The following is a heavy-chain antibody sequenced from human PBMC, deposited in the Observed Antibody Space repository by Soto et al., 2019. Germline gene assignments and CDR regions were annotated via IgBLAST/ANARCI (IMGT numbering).Heavy chain of an antibody. CDR2: INHSGST. Sequence: PSETLSLTCAVYGGSFSGYYWSWIRQPPGKGLEWIGEINHSGSTNYNPSLKSRVTISVDTSKNQFSLKLSSVTAADTAVYYCARARSYYYDPWGQVTLVTVSS. J-gene: IGHJ5*02. CDR1: GGSFSGYY. V-gene: IGHV4-34*01. CDR3: ARARSYYYDP. D-gene: IGHD3-22*01.